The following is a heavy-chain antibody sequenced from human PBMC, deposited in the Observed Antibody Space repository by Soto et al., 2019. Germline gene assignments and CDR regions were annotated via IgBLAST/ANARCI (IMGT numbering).Heavy chain of an antibody. V-gene: IGHV4-30-4*01. CDR3: ARDQGGPQLAYYFDY. CDR2: IYYSGST. D-gene: IGHD6-13*01. CDR1: GGSISSGDYY. J-gene: IGHJ4*02. Sequence: SETLSLTCTVSGGSISSGDYYWNWIRQPPGKGLEWIGYIYYSGSTYYNPSLKSRVTISVDTSKNQFSLKLSSVTAEDTAVYYCARDQGGPQLAYYFDYWGQGTLVTVSS.